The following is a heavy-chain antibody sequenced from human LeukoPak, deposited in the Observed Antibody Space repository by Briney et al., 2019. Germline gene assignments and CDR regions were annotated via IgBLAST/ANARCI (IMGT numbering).Heavy chain of an antibody. CDR1: GYTLTELS. Sequence: ASVKVSCKVSGYTLTELSMHWVRQAPGKGLEWMGGFDPEDGETIYAQKFQGRVTMTEDTSTDTAYTELSSLRSEDTAVYYCATAHDYSNFPDYWGQGTLVTVSS. CDR2: FDPEDGET. D-gene: IGHD4-11*01. J-gene: IGHJ4*02. V-gene: IGHV1-24*01. CDR3: ATAHDYSNFPDY.